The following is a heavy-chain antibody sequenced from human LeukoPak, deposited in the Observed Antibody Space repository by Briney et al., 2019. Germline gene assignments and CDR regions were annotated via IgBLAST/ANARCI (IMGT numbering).Heavy chain of an antibody. Sequence: GGSLRLSCAASGFTLRSYTMNWVRQAPGKGLEWVSSIGISSNKIYYADSVKGRFIISRDNAKNSVYLQMNSLRAEDTAVYYCARGDDYSMTYYFDYWGQGTLVTVSS. CDR2: IGISSNKI. V-gene: IGHV3-21*01. D-gene: IGHD4-11*01. CDR1: GFTLRSYT. CDR3: ARGDDYSMTYYFDY. J-gene: IGHJ4*02.